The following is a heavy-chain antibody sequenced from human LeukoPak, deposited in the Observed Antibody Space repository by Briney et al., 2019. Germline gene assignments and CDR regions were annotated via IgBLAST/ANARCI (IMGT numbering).Heavy chain of an antibody. J-gene: IGHJ6*03. CDR1: GYTFTSYD. CDR3: ARGGHDYGGNGGYYYYMDV. D-gene: IGHD4-23*01. V-gene: IGHV1-8*01. CDR2: MNPNSGNT. Sequence: ASVKVSYKASGYTFTSYDINWVRQATGQGLEWMGWMNPNSGNTGYAQKFQGRVTMTRNTSISTAYMELSSLRSEDTAVYYCARGGHDYGGNGGYYYYMDVWGKGTTVTVSS.